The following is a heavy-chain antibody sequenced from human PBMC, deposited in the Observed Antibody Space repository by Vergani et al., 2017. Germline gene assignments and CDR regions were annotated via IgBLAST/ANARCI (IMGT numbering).Heavy chain of an antibody. CDR2: ISSSSSYI. J-gene: IGHJ6*03. V-gene: IGHV3-21*01. D-gene: IGHD2-21*01. CDR1: GFTFSSYS. Sequence: EVQLVESGGGLVQPGGSLRLSCAASGFTFSSYSMNWVRQAPGKGLEWVSSISSSSSYIYYADSVKGRFTISRDNAKNTLYLQMNSLRAEDTAVYYCARDSVVVIAIYYYYYMDVWGKGTTVTVSS. CDR3: ARDSVVVIAIYYYYYMDV.